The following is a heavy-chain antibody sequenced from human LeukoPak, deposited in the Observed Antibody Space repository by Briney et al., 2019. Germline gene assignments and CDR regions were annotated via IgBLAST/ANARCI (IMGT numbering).Heavy chain of an antibody. CDR3: AKTNSSGWYRLGFDY. CDR2: ISGSGGST. V-gene: IGHV3-23*01. J-gene: IGHJ4*02. CDR1: GFTFSSYA. Sequence: PGGSLRLSCAASGFTFSSYAMSWVRQAPGKGLEWVSAISGSGGSTYYADSVKGRFTISRDNSKNTLYLQMNSLRAKDTAVYYCAKTNSSGWYRLGFDYWGQGTLVTVSS. D-gene: IGHD6-19*01.